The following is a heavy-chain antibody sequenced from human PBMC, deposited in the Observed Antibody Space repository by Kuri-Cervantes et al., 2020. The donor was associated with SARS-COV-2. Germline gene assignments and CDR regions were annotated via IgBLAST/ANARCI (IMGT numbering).Heavy chain of an antibody. D-gene: IGHD4-17*01. CDR2: IYHSGST. Sequence: GSLRLSCTVSGGSISSSSYYWGWIRQPPGKGLEWIGEIYHSGSTNYNPSLKSRVTISVDKSKNQFSLKLSSVTAADTAVYYCARATSTVIRYYFDYWGQGTLVTVSS. V-gene: IGHV4-39*07. CDR3: ARATSTVIRYYFDY. CDR1: GGSISSSSYY. J-gene: IGHJ4*02.